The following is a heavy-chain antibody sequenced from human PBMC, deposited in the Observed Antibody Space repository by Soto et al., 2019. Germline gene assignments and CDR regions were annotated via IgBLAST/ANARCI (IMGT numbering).Heavy chain of an antibody. V-gene: IGHV4-59*01. D-gene: IGHD3-22*01. CDR1: GGSISSYY. Sequence: TSETLSLTCTVSGGSISSYYWSWIRQSPGKGLEWIGYIHYSGSTNYNPSLKSRVTISVDTSRNQFSLKLTSVTAADTGVYYCARSIDNSGYYFSICWGQGTLVTVSS. CDR2: IHYSGST. J-gene: IGHJ4*02. CDR3: ARSIDNSGYYFSIC.